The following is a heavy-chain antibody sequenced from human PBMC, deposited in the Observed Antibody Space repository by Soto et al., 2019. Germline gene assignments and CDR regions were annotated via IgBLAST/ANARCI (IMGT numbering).Heavy chain of an antibody. CDR1: GFPFSDYS. Sequence: EVQLVESGGGLVKPGGSLRLACAASGFPFSDYSWNWVRQTPGKGLEWVSSISPSSDSSYYADSVKGRFTISRDNAKNSLFLQMNSLSDEDTAVYYCARPRGPRGYAFIDYWGQGTLVIVSS. CDR2: ISPSSDSS. J-gene: IGHJ4*02. V-gene: IGHV3-21*02. CDR3: ARPRGPRGYAFIDY. D-gene: IGHD5-12*01.